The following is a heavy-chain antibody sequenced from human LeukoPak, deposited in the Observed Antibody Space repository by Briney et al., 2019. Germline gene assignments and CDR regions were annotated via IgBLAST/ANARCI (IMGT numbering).Heavy chain of an antibody. D-gene: IGHD4-17*01. CDR3: ASGDYGDYAIY. V-gene: IGHV3-21*05. Sequence: GGSLRLSCAASGFTFSSYSMNWVRQAPGKGLEWVSYISSSYIYYADSVKGRFTISRDNAKNSLYLQMNSLRAEDTAVYYCASGDYGDYAIYWGQGTLVTVSS. J-gene: IGHJ4*02. CDR1: GFTFSSYS. CDR2: ISSSYI.